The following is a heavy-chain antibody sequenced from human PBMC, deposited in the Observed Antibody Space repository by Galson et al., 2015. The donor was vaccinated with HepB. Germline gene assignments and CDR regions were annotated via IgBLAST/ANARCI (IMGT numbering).Heavy chain of an antibody. CDR3: ARGSGFWSGIYYYYYGRDV. CDR1: GGSISSSSYY. J-gene: IGHJ6*02. CDR2: IYYSGST. D-gene: IGHD3-3*01. V-gene: IGHV4-39*01. Sequence: SETLSLTCTVSGGSISSSSYYWGWIRQPPGKGLEWIGSIYYSGSTYYNPSLKSRVTISVDTSKNQFSLKLSSVTAADTAVYYCARGSGFWSGIYYYYYGRDVWGQGTTVTVSS.